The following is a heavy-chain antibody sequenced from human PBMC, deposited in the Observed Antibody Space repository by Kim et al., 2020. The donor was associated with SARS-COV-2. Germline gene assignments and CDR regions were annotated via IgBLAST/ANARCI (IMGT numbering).Heavy chain of an antibody. CDR1: GVTSSKSA. J-gene: IGHJ4*02. Sequence: GGSLRLSCAASGVTSSKSAMSWVRQAPGKGLEWVSGISSSGGHTYYADSVKGRFTISRDNSKNTLYLQMNSLRDEDTAVYYCAKGGGSYYGDDIMDYWGQGTLVTVSS. CDR2: ISSSGGHT. D-gene: IGHD1-26*01. CDR3: AKGGGSYYGDDIMDY. V-gene: IGHV3-23*01.